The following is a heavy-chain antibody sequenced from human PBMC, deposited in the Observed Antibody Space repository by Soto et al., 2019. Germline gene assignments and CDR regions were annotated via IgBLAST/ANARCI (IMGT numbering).Heavy chain of an antibody. CDR2: IIPIFGTA. CDR1: GGTFSSYA. D-gene: IGHD2-15*01. CDR3: ARAREFIIACSGGSCYSYFDY. V-gene: IGHV1-69*13. J-gene: IGHJ4*02. Sequence: SVKVSCKASGGTFSSYAISWVRQAPGQGLEWMGGIIPIFGTANYAQKFQGRVTITADESTSTAYMGLSSLRSEDTAVYYCARAREFIIACSGGSCYSYFDYWGQGTLVTVSS.